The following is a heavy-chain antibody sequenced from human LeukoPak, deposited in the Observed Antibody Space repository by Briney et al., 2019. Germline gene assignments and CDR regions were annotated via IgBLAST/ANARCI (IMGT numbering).Heavy chain of an antibody. V-gene: IGHV3-23*01. J-gene: IGHJ4*02. CDR2: ISGSGGGS. D-gene: IGHD5-24*01. CDR3: ARAGTEDGYNIYFDH. CDR1: GFTFSAHA. Sequence: GGSLRLSCGVSGFTFSAHAMTWVRQAPGKGLEWVSLISGSGGGSYYADSVKGRFTIFRDNAKNTLYLQMNSLRAEDTAVYYCARAGTEDGYNIYFDHWGQGTLVTVSS.